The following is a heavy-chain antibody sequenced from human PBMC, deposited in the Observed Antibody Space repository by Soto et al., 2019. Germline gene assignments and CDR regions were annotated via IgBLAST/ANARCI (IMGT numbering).Heavy chain of an antibody. V-gene: IGHV1-8*01. D-gene: IGHD6-13*01. J-gene: IGHJ5*01. CDR1: GYTFISYD. CDR3: ARGQAAAGTNWFES. Sequence: QVQLVQSGAEVKKPGASVKVSCKASGYTFISYDINWVRQATGQGLEWMGWMNPNSGNTGYAQKFQGRVTMTRSTSISTAYMELSSLRSEDTAVYYCARGQAAAGTNWFESWGQGTLVTVSS. CDR2: MNPNSGNT.